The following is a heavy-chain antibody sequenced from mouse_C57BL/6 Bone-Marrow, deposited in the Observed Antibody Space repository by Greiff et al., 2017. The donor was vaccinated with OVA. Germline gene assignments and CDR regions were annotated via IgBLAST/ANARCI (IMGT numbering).Heavy chain of an antibody. D-gene: IGHD6-1*01. J-gene: IGHJ3*01. CDR1: GYTFTSYW. V-gene: IGHV1-59*01. Sequence: QVQLQPGAELVRPGTSVKLSCKASGYTFTSYWMHWVKQRPGQGLEWIGVIDPSDSYTNYNQKFKGKATLSVDTSSSTAYMQLSSLTSEDSAVYYCARSSLWIAYWGQGTLVTVSA. CDR3: ARSSLWIAY. CDR2: IDPSDSYT.